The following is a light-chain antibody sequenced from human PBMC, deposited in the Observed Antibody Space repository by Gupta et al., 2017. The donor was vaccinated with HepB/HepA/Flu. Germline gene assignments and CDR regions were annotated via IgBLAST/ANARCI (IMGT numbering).Light chain of an antibody. CDR1: PSISSY. Sequence: QITQSPTSLSASVGDRVTITCRASPSISSYLNCDQQKTGEGPKLLSYAASSVQSGVPSRVSGSGSGTDFTLSIRHLRPQDFSMFLCQRSYKTFPGTFGHGTKVEIK. V-gene: IGKV1-39*01. J-gene: IGKJ2*01. CDR3: QRSYKTFPGT. CDR2: AAS.